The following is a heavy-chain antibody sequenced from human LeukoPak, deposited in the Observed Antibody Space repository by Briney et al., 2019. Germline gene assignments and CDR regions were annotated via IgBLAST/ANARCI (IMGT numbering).Heavy chain of an antibody. CDR3: ARHRVSSGTDTAMVSRYYYYYMDV. Sequence: GASVKVSCKASGGTFSSYAISWVRQAPGQGLEWMGGIIPIFGTANYAQKFQGRVTITADKSTSTAYMELSSLRSEDTAVYYCARHRVSSGTDTAMVSRYYYYYMDVWGKGTTVTISS. J-gene: IGHJ6*03. CDR2: IIPIFGTA. CDR1: GGTFSSYA. D-gene: IGHD5-18*01. V-gene: IGHV1-69*06.